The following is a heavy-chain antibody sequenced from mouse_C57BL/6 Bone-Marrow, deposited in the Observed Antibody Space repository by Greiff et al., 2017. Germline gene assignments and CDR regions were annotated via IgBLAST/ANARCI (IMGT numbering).Heavy chain of an antibody. CDR1: GFSLTSYA. V-gene: IGHV2-9-1*01. CDR3: ARNFDYYGSSYVYYAMDY. J-gene: IGHJ4*01. Sequence: QVQLKESGPGLVAPSQSLSITCTVSGFSLTSYAISWVRQPPGKGLEWLGVIWTGGGTNYNSALKSRLSISKDNSKSQVFLKMNSLQTDDTARYYCARNFDYYGSSYVYYAMDYWGQGTSVTVSS. D-gene: IGHD1-1*01. CDR2: IWTGGGT.